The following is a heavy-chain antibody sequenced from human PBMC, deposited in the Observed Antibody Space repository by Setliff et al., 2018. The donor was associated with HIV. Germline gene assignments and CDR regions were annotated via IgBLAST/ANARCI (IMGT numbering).Heavy chain of an antibody. CDR2: IIRIFGST. Sequence: SVKVSCKTSGGTFRNYAISWVRQAPGQGLEWMGGIIRIFGSTKYAQKFLDRVTITADESTNTVEMELSSLTSEDTAVYYCARDDHYYDLGSILSDWYFDLWGRGTLVTVSS. V-gene: IGHV1-69*13. D-gene: IGHD3-10*01. CDR1: GGTFRNYA. J-gene: IGHJ2*01. CDR3: ARDDHYYDLGSILSDWYFDL.